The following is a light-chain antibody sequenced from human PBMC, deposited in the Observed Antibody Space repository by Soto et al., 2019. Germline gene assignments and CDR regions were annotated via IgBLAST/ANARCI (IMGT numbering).Light chain of an antibody. CDR3: MQALQTLGT. CDR2: LGS. V-gene: IGKV2-28*01. CDR1: QSLLHSNGYNY. Sequence: DIVMTQSPLSLPVTPGEPACISCRSSQSLLHSNGYNYLDWYLQKPGQSPQLLIYLGSNRASGVPDRFSGSGSGTDFTLKISRVEAEDVGVYYCMQALQTLGTFGQGTKVEIK. J-gene: IGKJ1*01.